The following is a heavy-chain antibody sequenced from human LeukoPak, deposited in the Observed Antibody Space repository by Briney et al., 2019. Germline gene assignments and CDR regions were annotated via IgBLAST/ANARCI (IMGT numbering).Heavy chain of an antibody. V-gene: IGHV1-69*04. CDR3: ARDRPNYCSGGSCYLAY. D-gene: IGHD2-15*01. CDR1: GGTFSSYA. CDR2: IIPILGIA. Sequence: GASVKVSCKASGGTFSSYAISWVRQAPGQGLEWMGRIIPILGIANYAQKFQGRVTITADRSTSTAYTELSSLRSEDTAVYYCARDRPNYCSGGSCYLAYWGQGTLVTVSS. J-gene: IGHJ4*02.